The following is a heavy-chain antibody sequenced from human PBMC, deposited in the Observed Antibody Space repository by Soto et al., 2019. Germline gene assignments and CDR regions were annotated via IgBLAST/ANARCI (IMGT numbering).Heavy chain of an antibody. J-gene: IGHJ4*02. Sequence: PGGSLRLSCAASGFIFKMYWMHWVRQSPGKGLVWISRIYNDGTYSDYADSVRGRFTISRDNVNDTLYLQMNNLRAEDSGLYYCTRGPRPVSTGTGADWGQGTQVTV. CDR3: TRGPRPVSTGTGAD. V-gene: IGHV3-74*01. CDR2: IYNDGTYS. CDR1: GFIFKMYW. D-gene: IGHD3-10*01.